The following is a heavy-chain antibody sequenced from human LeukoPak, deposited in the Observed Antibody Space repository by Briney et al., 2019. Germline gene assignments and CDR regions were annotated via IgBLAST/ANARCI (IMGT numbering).Heavy chain of an antibody. J-gene: IGHJ3*02. CDR3: AREEVLRVAFDI. CDR1: GFTFSRYG. CDR2: IWYDGTSK. Sequence: PGGSLRLSCAASGFTFSRYGLHWVRQAPGKGLEWVAVIWYDGTSKYYADSVKGRFTISRDNSKNTLSLQMNSLRAEDTAVYYCAREEVLRVAFDIWGQGTMVTVSS. D-gene: IGHD1-26*01. V-gene: IGHV3-33*01.